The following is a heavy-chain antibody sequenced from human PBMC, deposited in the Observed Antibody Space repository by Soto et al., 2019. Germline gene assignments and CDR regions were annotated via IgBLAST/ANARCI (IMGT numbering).Heavy chain of an antibody. CDR3: TTDQYYDFWSGYPTDAFDI. V-gene: IGHV3-15*01. CDR2: IKSKTDGGTT. CDR1: GFTFSNAW. D-gene: IGHD3-3*01. J-gene: IGHJ3*02. Sequence: GGSLRLSCAASGFTFSNAWMSWVRQAPGKGLEWVGRIKSKTDGGTTDYAAPVKGRFTISRDDSKNTLYLQMNSLKTEDTAVYYCTTDQYYDFWSGYPTDAFDIWGQGTMVTVSS.